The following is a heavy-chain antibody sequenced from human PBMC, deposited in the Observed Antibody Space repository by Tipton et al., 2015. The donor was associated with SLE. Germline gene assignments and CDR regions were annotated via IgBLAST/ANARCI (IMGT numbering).Heavy chain of an antibody. D-gene: IGHD2-8*01. CDR2: IYYSGIT. V-gene: IGHV4-38-2*02. CDR3: ARRPPSYCTNGVCEV. J-gene: IGHJ4*02. Sequence: TLSLTCTVSGYSLSSGYYWGWIRQPPGKGTEWIASIYYSGITYYNPSLKSRVTISIDTSKNHFSLKLTSVTAADTAVYYCARRPPSYCTNGVCEVWGQGILVTVSS. CDR1: GYSLSSGYY.